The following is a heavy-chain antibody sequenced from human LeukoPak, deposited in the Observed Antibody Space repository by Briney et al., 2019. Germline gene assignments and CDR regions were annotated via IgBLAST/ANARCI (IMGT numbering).Heavy chain of an antibody. V-gene: IGHV4-59*01. CDR2: IYYSGST. CDR3: ARRITLAMAINWYVHL. CDR1: GGSISSYY. J-gene: IGHJ2*01. Sequence: KPSETLSLTCTVSGGSISSYYWSWIRQPPGKGLEWIGYIYYSGSTNYNPSLKSRVTISVDTSKNQFSLELSSVTAADTAVYYCARRITLAMAINWYVHLWGRGTLVTVSS. D-gene: IGHD5-24*01.